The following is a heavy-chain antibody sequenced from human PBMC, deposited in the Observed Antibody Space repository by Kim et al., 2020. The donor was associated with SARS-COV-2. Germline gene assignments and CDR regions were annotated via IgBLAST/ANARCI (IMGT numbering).Heavy chain of an antibody. CDR3: ARHITASAPVYGDLDY. CDR1: GFTFRTYP. Sequence: GGSLRLSCAASGFTFRTYPMHWVRQAPGKGLEWVAVISYDGSNKYYADSIKGRFTISRDNSKNTLYLQMNSLRIEDTAVYYCARHITASAPVYGDLDYWGQGTLVTVSS. J-gene: IGHJ4*02. D-gene: IGHD4-17*01. V-gene: IGHV3-30*04. CDR2: ISYDGSNK.